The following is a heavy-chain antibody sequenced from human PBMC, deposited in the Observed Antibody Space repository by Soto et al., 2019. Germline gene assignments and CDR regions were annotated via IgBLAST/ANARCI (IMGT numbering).Heavy chain of an antibody. CDR1: GGSISSGGYY. CDR3: ARINSSSLDGWFDP. D-gene: IGHD6-13*01. CDR2: IYYSGST. Sequence: SETLSLTCTVSGGSISSGGYYWSWIRQHPGKSLEWIGYIYYSGSTYYNPSLKSRVTISVDTSKNQFSLKLSSVTAADTAVYYRARINSSSLDGWFDPWGQGTLVTVSS. J-gene: IGHJ5*02. V-gene: IGHV4-31*03.